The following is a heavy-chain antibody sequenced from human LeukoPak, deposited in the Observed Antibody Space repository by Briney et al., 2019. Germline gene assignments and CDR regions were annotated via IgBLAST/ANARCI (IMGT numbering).Heavy chain of an antibody. Sequence: PGGSLRLSCAASGFTVSTNYMNWVRQAPGKGLEWVSILYSGSSTYYADSVEGRFTISRDSSKSTLFLQMNDLRAEDTAVYYCARVGDHFHWYLDLWGRGTLVTVSS. D-gene: IGHD3-3*02. CDR1: GFTVSTNY. V-gene: IGHV3-53*01. J-gene: IGHJ2*01. CDR2: LYSGSST. CDR3: ARVGDHFHWYLDL.